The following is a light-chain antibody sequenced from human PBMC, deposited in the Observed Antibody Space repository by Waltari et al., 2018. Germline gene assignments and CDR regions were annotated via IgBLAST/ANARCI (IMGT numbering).Light chain of an antibody. CDR2: DVY. V-gene: IGLV2-11*01. CDR3: CSYGGSV. Sequence: QSALTQPRSVSGSPGQSVTLSCTRTGSDVSGYNFVSGYQQHPGKAPKLTIFDVYKRPSGVPDRFSGSKSGNTASLTISGLQAEDEADYYCCSYGGSVFGGGTKLTVL. CDR1: GSDVSGYNF. J-gene: IGLJ2*01.